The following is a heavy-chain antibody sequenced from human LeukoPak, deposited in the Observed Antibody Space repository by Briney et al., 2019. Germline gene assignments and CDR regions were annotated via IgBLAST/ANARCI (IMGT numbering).Heavy chain of an antibody. J-gene: IGHJ3*01. CDR1: GYIFTSYW. D-gene: IGHD2-21*01. Sequence: GESLKISCKGSGYIFTSYWIGWVRQMPGKGLEWMGIIYPGDSDTRYSPSFQGQVTISADKSISTAYLQWSSLRASDTAIFYCASLRSYSDAFDLWGQGTMVTVSS. CDR2: IYPGDSDT. CDR3: ASLRSYSDAFDL. V-gene: IGHV5-51*01.